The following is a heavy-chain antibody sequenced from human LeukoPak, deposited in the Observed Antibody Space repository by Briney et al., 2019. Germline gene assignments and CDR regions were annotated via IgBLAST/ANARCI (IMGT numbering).Heavy chain of an antibody. CDR1: RFTFSSYA. Sequence: GGSLRLSCAASRFTFSSYAMSWVRQAPGKGLEWLSTISGSGGATYYADSVRGRFSISRDSSKNTVYLQMNSLRDEDTAVYYCARARPWDSSRSYYFGMDVWGHGTTVTVSS. V-gene: IGHV3-23*01. D-gene: IGHD3-22*01. CDR3: ARARPWDSSRSYYFGMDV. CDR2: ISGSGGAT. J-gene: IGHJ6*02.